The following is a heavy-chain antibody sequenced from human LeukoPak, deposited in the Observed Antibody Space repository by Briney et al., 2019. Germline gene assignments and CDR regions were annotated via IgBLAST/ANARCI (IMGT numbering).Heavy chain of an antibody. CDR1: GFTVSTKY. J-gene: IGHJ5*02. CDR3: TTDRFS. Sequence: PGGSLRLSCAASGFTVSTKYMNWVRQAPGKGLEWVGRIKSQTHGGTADYAAPVKGRFTISRDDSENMLYLQMDSLKTEDTAVYYCTTDRFSWGQGILVTVSS. D-gene: IGHD3-3*01. V-gene: IGHV3-15*01. CDR2: IKSQTHGGTA.